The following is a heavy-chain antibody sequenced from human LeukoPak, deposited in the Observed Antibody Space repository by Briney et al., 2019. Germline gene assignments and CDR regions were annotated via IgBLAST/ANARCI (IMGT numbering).Heavy chain of an antibody. V-gene: IGHV4-39*07. Sequence: PSETLSLTCTVSGGSISSSSYYWGWIRQPPGKGLEWIGSIYYSGSTYYNPSLKSRVTISVDTSKNQFSLKLSSVTAADTAVYYCARVRRIAAVPDYWGQGTLVTVSS. J-gene: IGHJ4*02. CDR2: IYYSGST. CDR1: GGSISSSSYY. D-gene: IGHD6-13*01. CDR3: ARVRRIAAVPDY.